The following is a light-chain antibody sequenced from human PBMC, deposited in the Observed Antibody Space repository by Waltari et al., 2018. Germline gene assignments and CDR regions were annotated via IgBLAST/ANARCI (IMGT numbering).Light chain of an antibody. V-gene: IGLV2-11*01. Sequence: QSALTQPRSVSGSPGQSVTISCTGTSSDVGGYHYVSWYQQHPGEGPKLLIYEVNKRASGCPYRFSGSNSGNTASLTISGLRTEDEADYYCVSYAGGPRIFGGGTKLTVL. CDR3: VSYAGGPRI. J-gene: IGLJ2*01. CDR1: SSDVGGYHY. CDR2: EVN.